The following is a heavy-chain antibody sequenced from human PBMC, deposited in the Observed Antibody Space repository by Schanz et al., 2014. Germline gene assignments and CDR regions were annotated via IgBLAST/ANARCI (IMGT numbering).Heavy chain of an antibody. Sequence: QVQLQQWGAGLLKPSETLSLTCAFYGGSFSGYYWSWIRQPPEKGLEWIGEISHSGRTTYNPSLKSRATISVDTSKNQFFLKLSSVAAADTAVYYCARHLAESAAAAFDSWGQGTLVAVSS. D-gene: IGHD2-2*01. CDR2: ISHSGRT. CDR3: ARHLAESAAAAFDS. CDR1: GGSFSGYY. J-gene: IGHJ4*02. V-gene: IGHV4-34*01.